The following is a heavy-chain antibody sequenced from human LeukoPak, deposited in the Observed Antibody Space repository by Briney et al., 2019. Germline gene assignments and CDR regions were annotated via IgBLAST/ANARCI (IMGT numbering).Heavy chain of an antibody. CDR3: ARDTAMAYYFDY. V-gene: IGHV3-66*02. J-gene: IGHJ4*02. CDR2: IYSGGST. D-gene: IGHD5-18*01. Sequence: GGSLRLSCAASGFTVSSNYMSWVRQAPGKGLEWVSVIYSGGSTYYADSVKGRFTISRDNSKNTLYLQMNSLRAEGTAVYYCARDTAMAYYFDYWGQGTLVTVSS. CDR1: GFTVSSNY.